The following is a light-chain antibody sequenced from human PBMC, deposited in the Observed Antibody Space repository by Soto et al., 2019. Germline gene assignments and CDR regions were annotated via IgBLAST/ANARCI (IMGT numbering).Light chain of an antibody. Sequence: QSVLTQPPSVSGSPGQSVTISCTGTSSDVGSYNRLSWYQQPPGTAPKLIMYEVNTRPSGVPDRFSGSKSGSTASLTISGLQAEDEADYYCCSFAGSFTSYVFGTGTKLTVL. V-gene: IGLV2-18*02. CDR3: CSFAGSFTSYV. CDR1: SSDVGSYNR. J-gene: IGLJ1*01. CDR2: EVN.